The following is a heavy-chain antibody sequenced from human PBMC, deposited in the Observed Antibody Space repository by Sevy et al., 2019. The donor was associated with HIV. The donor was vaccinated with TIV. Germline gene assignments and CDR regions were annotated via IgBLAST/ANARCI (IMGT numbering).Heavy chain of an antibody. CDR3: AIPGFSGYDGVDQ. CDR1: GYTFTSYS. Sequence: ASVKVSCKASGYTFTSYSIHWVRQAPGQGLEWMGIINPSGGSTTYAQMFQGRVTLTRDKSTSTVFLELSSLRSDDTAVYCCAIPGFSGYDGVDQWGQGTLVTVSS. CDR2: INPSGGST. D-gene: IGHD5-12*01. J-gene: IGHJ4*02. V-gene: IGHV1-46*01.